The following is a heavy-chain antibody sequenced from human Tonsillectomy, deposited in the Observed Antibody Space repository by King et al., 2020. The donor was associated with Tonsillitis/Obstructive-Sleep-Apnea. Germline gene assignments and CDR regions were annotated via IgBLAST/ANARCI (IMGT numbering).Heavy chain of an antibody. Sequence: VPLQESGPGLVKPSQSLSLTCTVSGGSISSGDYFWSWIRQHPGKGLEWIGYISYSGSTYYNPSLKSRVTISADTSKNQFSLQLRSVTVADTAVYFCARTTPPYYYYHLDVWGKGTTVTVSS. CDR2: ISYSGST. CDR1: GGSISSGDYF. CDR3: ARTTPPYYYYHLDV. J-gene: IGHJ6*03. V-gene: IGHV4-31*03. D-gene: IGHD1-1*01.